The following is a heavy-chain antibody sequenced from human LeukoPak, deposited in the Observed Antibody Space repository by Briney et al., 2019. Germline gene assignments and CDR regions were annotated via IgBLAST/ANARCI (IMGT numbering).Heavy chain of an antibody. Sequence: SETLSLTCTVSGGSISSYYWSWIRQPAGKGLEWIGRIYTSGSTNYNPSLKSRVTMSVDTSKNQFSLKLSSVTAADTAVYYCARDQTSDYSSGPFFDYWGQGTLVTVSS. CDR1: GGSISSYY. CDR2: IYTSGST. V-gene: IGHV4-4*07. J-gene: IGHJ4*02. CDR3: ARDQTSDYSSGPFFDY. D-gene: IGHD3-22*01.